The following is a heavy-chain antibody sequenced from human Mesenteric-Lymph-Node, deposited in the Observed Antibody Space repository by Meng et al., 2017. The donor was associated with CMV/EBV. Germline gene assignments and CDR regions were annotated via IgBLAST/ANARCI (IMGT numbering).Heavy chain of an antibody. D-gene: IGHD2-2*03. CDR2: INPNSGGT. J-gene: IGHJ6*02. CDR3: ARDLNGYCSSTGCYGSYYYYGMDV. Sequence: ASVMVFCKASAYSFTGYYMHWVRQAPGQGLEWMGWINPNSGGTNYAQKFQGRVTMTRDTSISTAYMELSGLRSDDTAVYYCARDLNGYCSSTGCYGSYYYYGMDVWGQGTTVTVSS. CDR1: AYSFTGYY. V-gene: IGHV1-2*02.